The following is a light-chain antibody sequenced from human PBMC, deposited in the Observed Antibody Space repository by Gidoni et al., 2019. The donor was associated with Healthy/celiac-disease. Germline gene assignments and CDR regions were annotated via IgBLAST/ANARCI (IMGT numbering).Light chain of an antibody. J-gene: IGKJ1*01. CDR1: QSVSSSY. Sequence: EIALTQSPGTLSLSPGERATLSCRASQSVSSSYLAWYQQKPGQARRLLIYGASSRATGIPDRFSGSGSGTDFTLTISRLEPEDFAVYYCQQYGSSPTFGQGTKVEIK. CDR2: GAS. CDR3: QQYGSSPT. V-gene: IGKV3-20*01.